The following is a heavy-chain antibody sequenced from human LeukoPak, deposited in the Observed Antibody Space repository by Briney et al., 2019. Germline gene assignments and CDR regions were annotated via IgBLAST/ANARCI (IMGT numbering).Heavy chain of an antibody. V-gene: IGHV3-74*01. CDR3: ARASTTVPNLLDH. CDR2: IKGDGSST. CDR1: GGSISSYY. J-gene: IGHJ4*02. D-gene: IGHD4-17*01. Sequence: PSETLSLTCTVSGGSISSYYWSWIRQPPGKGLVWVARIKGDGSSTIYADSVKGRFTISRDNSKNTLYLQTSSLRAEDTAVYYCARASTTVPNLLDHWGRGTLVTVSS.